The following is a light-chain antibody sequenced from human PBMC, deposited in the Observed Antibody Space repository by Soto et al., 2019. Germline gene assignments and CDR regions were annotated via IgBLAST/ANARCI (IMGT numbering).Light chain of an antibody. CDR1: RSLVASDGNAY. Sequence: EIVLTQTPLLSPVTLVQPASISCRSSRSLVASDGNAYLTWLHQRTGQPPRPLIYKVSPRLSGVPDRFSGSGAGTDLTLHISRVEAEDVGTYFCMQATQLRTFGQGTRLEIK. CDR3: MQATQLRT. J-gene: IGKJ5*01. CDR2: KVS. V-gene: IGKV2-24*01.